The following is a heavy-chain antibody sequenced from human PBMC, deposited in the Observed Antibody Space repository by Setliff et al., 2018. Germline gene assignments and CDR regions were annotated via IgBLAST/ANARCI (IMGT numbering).Heavy chain of an antibody. CDR1: GFTFSNYW. Sequence: GGSLSPSCAASGFTFSNYWMHWVRQAPGKGLVWVSHINRDGSNIRYADSVKSRFTISRDIAKNTLYLQISSLRAEDTAVYYCARAFGGISDAFDIWGQGTMVTVSS. V-gene: IGHV3-74*01. J-gene: IGHJ3*02. CDR3: ARAFGGISDAFDI. D-gene: IGHD2-8*02. CDR2: INRDGSNI.